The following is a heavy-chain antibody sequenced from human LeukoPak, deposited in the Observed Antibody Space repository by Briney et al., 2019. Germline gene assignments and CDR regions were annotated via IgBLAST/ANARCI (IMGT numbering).Heavy chain of an antibody. J-gene: IGHJ4*02. CDR3: ARPSYYYGSVVPPDY. CDR2: IYYSGST. D-gene: IGHD3-10*01. CDR1: GGSISTYF. V-gene: IGHV4-59*05. Sequence: SETLSLTCAVSGGSISTYFWSWIRQAPGKGLEWIGSIYYSGSTYYNPSLKSRVTISVDTSKNQFSLKLSSVTAADTAVYYCARPSYYYGSVVPPDYWGQGTLVTVSS.